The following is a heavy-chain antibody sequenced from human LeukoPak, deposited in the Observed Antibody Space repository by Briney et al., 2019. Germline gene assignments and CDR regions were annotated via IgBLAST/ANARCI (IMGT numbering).Heavy chain of an antibody. V-gene: IGHV3-9*01. CDR3: AKARGVSPRRANWFDP. D-gene: IGHD3-10*01. Sequence: GGSLRLSCAASGFTFDDYAMHWVRQAPGKGLEWVSGISWNSGSIGYADSVKGRFTISRDNAKNSLYLQMNSLRAEDTALYYCAKARGVSPRRANWFDPWGQGTLVTVSS. CDR2: ISWNSGSI. CDR1: GFTFDDYA. J-gene: IGHJ5*02.